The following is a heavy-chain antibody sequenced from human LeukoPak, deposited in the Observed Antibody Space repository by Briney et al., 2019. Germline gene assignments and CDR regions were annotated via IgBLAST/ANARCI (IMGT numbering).Heavy chain of an antibody. CDR2: ISGRGGST. D-gene: IGHD6-13*01. Sequence: GGSLRLSCAASGFTFSSYAMSWVRQAPGKGLEWVSAISGRGGSTYYADSVKGRFTISRDNSKNTVNLQMNSLRDEDTAVYYCATAPYRGGSSWTEFDYWGQGTLVTVSS. CDR3: ATAPYRGGSSWTEFDY. V-gene: IGHV3-23*01. J-gene: IGHJ4*02. CDR1: GFTFSSYA.